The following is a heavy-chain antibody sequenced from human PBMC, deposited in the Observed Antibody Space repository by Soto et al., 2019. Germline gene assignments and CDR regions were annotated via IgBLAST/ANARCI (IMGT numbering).Heavy chain of an antibody. D-gene: IGHD2-15*01. V-gene: IGHV4-34*01. CDR2: INHSGSP. Sequence: QVQLQQWGAGLLKPSETLSLTCAVYGGSFSGYYWSWIRQPPGKGLEWIGEINHSGSPNYNPSLKSRGTISVDTYKNQYSLKLSSVTAADTAVYYCARGRWRVYCSGGSCSKAPGRWFDPWGQGTLVTVSS. J-gene: IGHJ5*02. CDR1: GGSFSGYY. CDR3: ARGRWRVYCSGGSCSKAPGRWFDP.